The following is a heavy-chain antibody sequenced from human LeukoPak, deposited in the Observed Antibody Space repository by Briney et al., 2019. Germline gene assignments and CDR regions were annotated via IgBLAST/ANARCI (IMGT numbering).Heavy chain of an antibody. J-gene: IGHJ4*02. CDR1: GFTFSSYG. V-gene: IGHV3-23*01. D-gene: IGHD3-10*01. CDR2: ISGSGGST. Sequence: GGSLRLSCAASGFTFSSYGMSWVRQAPGKGLEWVSAISGSGGSTDYADSVKGRFTISRDNSKNTLYLQMNSLRAEDTAVYYCTRRAYGSGSYTYWGQGTLVTVSS. CDR3: TRRAYGSGSYTY.